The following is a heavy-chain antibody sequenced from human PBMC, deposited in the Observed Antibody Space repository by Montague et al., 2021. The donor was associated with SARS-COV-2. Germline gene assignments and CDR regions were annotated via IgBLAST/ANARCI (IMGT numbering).Heavy chain of an antibody. Sequence: SLRLSCAASGFTFDDYAMHWVRQAPGKGLEWVSLISGDGGSTYYADSVMGRFTSSRDNSKNYLYVQMNSLRTEDTALYYCAKYMVRRIPYDFWSGYYPHSHYLYSGMDVWGQGTTVTVSS. V-gene: IGHV3-43*02. CDR2: ISGDGGST. CDR1: GFTFDDYA. D-gene: IGHD3-3*01. CDR3: AKYMVRRIPYDFWSGYYPHSHYLYSGMDV. J-gene: IGHJ6*02.